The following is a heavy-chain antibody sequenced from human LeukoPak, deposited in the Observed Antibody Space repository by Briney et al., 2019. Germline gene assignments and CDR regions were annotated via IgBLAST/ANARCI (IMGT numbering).Heavy chain of an antibody. V-gene: IGHV3-23*05. Sequence: GGSLRLSCAASGFTFSSYAMSWVRQAPGKGLEWVSTIKRGGSSTYYVDSVKGRFTISRDNPKNTLYLQMNSLRAEDTAVYYCARRYGNYGYWGQGTLVTVSS. J-gene: IGHJ4*02. CDR3: ARRYGNYGY. D-gene: IGHD4-11*01. CDR2: IKRGGSST. CDR1: GFTFSSYA.